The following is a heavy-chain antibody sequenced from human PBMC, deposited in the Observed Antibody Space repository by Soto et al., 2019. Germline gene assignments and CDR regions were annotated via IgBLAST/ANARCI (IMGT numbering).Heavy chain of an antibody. CDR1: GGSISSGDYY. D-gene: IGHD6-13*01. Sequence: QVQLQESGPGLVKPSQTLSLTCTVSGGSISSGDYYWSWIRQPPGKGLEWIGYIYYSGSTYYNPSLKSRVTISVDTSKTQCSLKLRSVTAADTAVYYCARGIEQLADAFDIWGQGTMVTVSS. CDR2: IYYSGST. J-gene: IGHJ3*02. V-gene: IGHV4-30-4*01. CDR3: ARGIEQLADAFDI.